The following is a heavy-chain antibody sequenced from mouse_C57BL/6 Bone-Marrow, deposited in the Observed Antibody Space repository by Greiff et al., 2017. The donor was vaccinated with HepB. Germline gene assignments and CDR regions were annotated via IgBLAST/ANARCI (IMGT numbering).Heavy chain of an antibody. Sequence: EVKLEESGAELVKPGASVKLSCTASGFNIKDYYMHWVKQRTEQGLEWIGRIDPEDGETKYAPKFQGKATITADTSSNTAYLQLSSLTSEDTAVYYCARGPFPLRYAMDYWGQGTSVTVSS. D-gene: IGHD1-1*01. CDR1: GFNIKDYY. J-gene: IGHJ4*01. CDR2: IDPEDGET. V-gene: IGHV14-2*01. CDR3: ARGPFPLRYAMDY.